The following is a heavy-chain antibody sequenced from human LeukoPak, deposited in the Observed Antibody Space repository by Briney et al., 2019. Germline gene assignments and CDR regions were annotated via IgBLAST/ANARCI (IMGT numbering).Heavy chain of an antibody. J-gene: IGHJ1*01. CDR2: INHSGST. CDR3: ATSWAHFHSSSWYGRYFQH. Sequence: SETLSLTCAVYGGSFSGYYWSWIRQPPGKGLEWIGEINHSGSTNYNPSLKSRVTISVDTSKNQFSLKLSSVTAADTAVYYGATSWAHFHSSSWYGRYFQHWGQGTLVTVSS. D-gene: IGHD6-13*01. CDR1: GGSFSGYY. V-gene: IGHV4-34*01.